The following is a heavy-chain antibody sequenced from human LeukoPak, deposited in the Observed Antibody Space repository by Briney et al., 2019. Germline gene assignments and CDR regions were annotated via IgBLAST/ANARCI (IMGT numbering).Heavy chain of an antibody. CDR1: AYTFTGYY. V-gene: IGHV1-2*02. D-gene: IGHD1-26*01. CDR2: INPNSGGT. J-gene: IGHJ5*02. Sequence: GASVKVSCKASAYTFTGYYMHWVRQAPGQGLEWMGWINPNSGGTNYAQKFQGRVTMTRDTSISTAYMELSRLRSDDTAVYYCARGIVGATGSWFDPWGQGTLVTVSS. CDR3: ARGIVGATGSWFDP.